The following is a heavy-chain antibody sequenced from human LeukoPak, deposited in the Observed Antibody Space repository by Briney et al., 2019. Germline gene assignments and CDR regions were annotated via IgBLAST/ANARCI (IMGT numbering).Heavy chain of an antibody. J-gene: IGHJ6*02. D-gene: IGHD3-10*01. CDR2: IIPILGIA. V-gene: IGHV1-69*04. CDR3: ARDSNYGSGSSVADYYYYGMDV. Sequence: ASVKVSCKASGGTFSSYAISWVRQAPGQGLEWMGRIIPILGIANYAQKFQGRVTITADKSTSTAYMELSSLRSEDTAVYYYARDSNYGSGSSVADYYYYGMDVWGQGTTVTVSS. CDR1: GGTFSSYA.